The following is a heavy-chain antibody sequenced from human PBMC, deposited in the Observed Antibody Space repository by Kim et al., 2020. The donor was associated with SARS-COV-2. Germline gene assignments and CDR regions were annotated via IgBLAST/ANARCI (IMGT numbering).Heavy chain of an antibody. D-gene: IGHD4-17*01. CDR3: ARGRTGTPIPNYGEANYYYYYGMDV. CDR2: IIPIFGTA. J-gene: IGHJ6*02. Sequence: SVKVSCKASGGTFSSYAISWVRQAPGQGLEWMGGIIPIFGTANYAQKFQGRVTITADESTSTAYMELSSLRSEDTAVYYCARGRTGTPIPNYGEANYYYYYGMDVWGQGTTVTVSS. CDR1: GGTFSSYA. V-gene: IGHV1-69*13.